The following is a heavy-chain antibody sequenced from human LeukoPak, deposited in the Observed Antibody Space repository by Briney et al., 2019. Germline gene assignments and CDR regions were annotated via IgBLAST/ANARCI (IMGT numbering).Heavy chain of an antibody. D-gene: IGHD2-21*02. V-gene: IGHV4-59*13. J-gene: IGHJ4*02. CDR1: GGSISSYY. CDR2: IYYSGST. Sequence: SETLSLTCTVSGGSISSYYWSWIRQPPGKGLEWIGYIYYSGSTNYNPSLKSRVTISVDTSKNQFSLKLSSVTAADTAVYYCARARRDEYYFDYWGQGALVTVSS. CDR3: ARARRDEYYFDY.